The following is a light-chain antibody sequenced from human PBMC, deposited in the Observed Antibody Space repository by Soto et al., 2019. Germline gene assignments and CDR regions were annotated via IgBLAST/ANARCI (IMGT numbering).Light chain of an antibody. CDR2: DVS. J-gene: IGLJ2*01. V-gene: IGLV2-11*01. CDR1: SSDVGAYNY. Sequence: QSALTQPRSVSGSPGQSVTISCTGTSSDVGAYNYVSWYQQHPGKAPKLMIYDVSKRPSGVPDRLSGSKSGNTASLTISWLQAEDEAVYYCCSHTGRSLLFGGGTKLTVL. CDR3: CSHTGRSLL.